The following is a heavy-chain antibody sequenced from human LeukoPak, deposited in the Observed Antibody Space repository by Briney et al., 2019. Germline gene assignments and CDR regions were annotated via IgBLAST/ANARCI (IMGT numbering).Heavy chain of an antibody. CDR3: ARDGSIAVAGRPFDY. CDR1: GYTFTSYG. V-gene: IGHV1-18*04. Sequence: ASVKVSCKASGYTFTSYGISWVRQAPGQGLEWMGWISAYNGNTNYAQKLQGRVTMTTDTPTSTAYMELRSLRSDDTAVYYCARDGSIAVAGRPFDYWGQGTLVTVSS. D-gene: IGHD6-19*01. J-gene: IGHJ4*02. CDR2: ISAYNGNT.